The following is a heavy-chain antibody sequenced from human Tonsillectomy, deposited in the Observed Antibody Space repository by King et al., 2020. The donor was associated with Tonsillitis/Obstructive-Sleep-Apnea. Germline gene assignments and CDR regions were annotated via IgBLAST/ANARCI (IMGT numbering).Heavy chain of an antibody. Sequence: VQLVESGGGLVQPGGSLRLSCAASGFTFSSYWMHWVRQAPGKGLVWVSRINSDGSSTGYADSVKGRLTISRDNAKNTLYLKMNSLRAEETAVYYCAREGYSSSSPIDYWGQGTLVTVSS. CDR3: AREGYSSSSPIDY. V-gene: IGHV3-74*01. J-gene: IGHJ4*02. D-gene: IGHD6-6*01. CDR2: INSDGSST. CDR1: GFTFSSYW.